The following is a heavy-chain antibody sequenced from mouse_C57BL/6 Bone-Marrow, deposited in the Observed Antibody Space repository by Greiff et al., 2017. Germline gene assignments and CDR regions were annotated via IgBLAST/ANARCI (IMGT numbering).Heavy chain of an antibody. Sequence: QVQLQQPGAELVRPGSSVKLSCKASGYTFTSYWMHWVKQRPIQGLEWIGNIDPSDSETHYNQKFKDKATLTVDKSSSTAYMQLSSLTSEASAVYYCAGDAGSRGYFDVWGTGTTVTVSS. CDR2: IDPSDSET. CDR3: AGDAGSRGYFDV. V-gene: IGHV1-52*01. D-gene: IGHD1-1*01. CDR1: GYTFTSYW. J-gene: IGHJ1*03.